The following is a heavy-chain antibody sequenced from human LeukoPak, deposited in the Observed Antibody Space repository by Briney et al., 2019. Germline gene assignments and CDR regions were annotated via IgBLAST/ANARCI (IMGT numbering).Heavy chain of an antibody. CDR2: IKSKTDGGAI. CDR3: TTGILTGSWKGAFDL. CDR1: GFTFSNAW. J-gene: IGHJ3*01. V-gene: IGHV3-15*01. Sequence: GGSLRLSCAASGFTFSNAWMNWVRQAPGKGLEWVGRIKSKTDGGAIDDAGPGKGRFTISRDDSKDPLYLQMRSLKTEGTGVYYCTTGILTGSWKGAFDLWGQGTMVIVSS. D-gene: IGHD3-9*01.